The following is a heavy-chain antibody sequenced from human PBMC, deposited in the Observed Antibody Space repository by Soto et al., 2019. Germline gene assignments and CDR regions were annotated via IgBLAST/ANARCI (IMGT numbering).Heavy chain of an antibody. Sequence: PSETLSLTCTVSGGSISSGGYYWSWIRQHPGKGLEWIGEINHSGSTNYNPSLKSRVTISVDTSKNQFSLKLSSVTAADTAVYYCARGLGYCSSTSCYCCWFDPWGQGTLVTVSS. J-gene: IGHJ5*02. CDR3: ARGLGYCSSTSCYCCWFDP. V-gene: IGHV4-39*07. CDR1: GGSISSGGYY. CDR2: INHSGST. D-gene: IGHD2-2*01.